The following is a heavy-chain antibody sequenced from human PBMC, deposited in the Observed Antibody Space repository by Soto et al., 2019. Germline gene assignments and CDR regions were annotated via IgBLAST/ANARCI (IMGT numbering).Heavy chain of an antibody. D-gene: IGHD3-3*01. CDR3: ARVTNPSTFWSGYNYYYYGMDV. Sequence: QVQLVQSGAEVKKPGASVKVSCKASGYTFTGYYMHWVRQAPGQGLEWMGWINPNSGGTNYAQKFQGRVTMTRDTSISTDYMELSRLRSDDTAVYYCARVTNPSTFWSGYNYYYYGMDVWGQGTTVTVSS. CDR2: INPNSGGT. V-gene: IGHV1-2*02. J-gene: IGHJ6*02. CDR1: GYTFTGYY.